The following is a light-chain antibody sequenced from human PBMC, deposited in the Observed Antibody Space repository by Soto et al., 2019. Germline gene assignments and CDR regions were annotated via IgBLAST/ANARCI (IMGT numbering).Light chain of an antibody. CDR1: QTIATY. J-gene: IGKJ4*01. Sequence: DIQMTQSPSSLSASIGDRVTITCRSSQTIATYLHWFQLKPGEAPNLLIYDASSLQSGVPSRFSGSGSGADFTLTISSLQPEDFATYYCQQSYTTPLTFGGGTKVDIK. CDR3: QQSYTTPLT. CDR2: DAS. V-gene: IGKV1-39*01.